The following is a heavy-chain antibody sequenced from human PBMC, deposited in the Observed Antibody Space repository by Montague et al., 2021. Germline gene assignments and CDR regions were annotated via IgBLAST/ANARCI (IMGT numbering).Heavy chain of an antibody. CDR1: GDSISSYEYY. D-gene: IGHD3-10*01. V-gene: IGHV4-4*07. J-gene: IGHJ3*02. CDR2: EYKRGDT. Sequence: SETLSLTCSVSGDSISSYEYYWTWIRQPAGGGLEWIGGEYKRGDTNTNPPLRSRPPLSVDTSKNHFSLTLTSVTAADTAVYFCARDSPVVEPWVGEHKGAFDIWGQGTMVTVSS. CDR3: ARDSPVVEPWVGEHKGAFDI.